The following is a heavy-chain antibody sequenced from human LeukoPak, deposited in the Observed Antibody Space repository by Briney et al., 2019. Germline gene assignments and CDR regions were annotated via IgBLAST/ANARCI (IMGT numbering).Heavy chain of an antibody. CDR3: GRGGDGIDV. D-gene: IGHD5-24*01. Sequence: GGSLRLSCAVSGFTFRNYLMHWVRQAPGQGLVWVSRINQDETKAYADSVKGRFTVSRDNAKNMMYLQLNGLRAEDTAVYFCGRGGDGIDVWGQGTTVIVSS. J-gene: IGHJ3*01. V-gene: IGHV3-74*01. CDR2: INQDETKA. CDR1: GFTFRNYL.